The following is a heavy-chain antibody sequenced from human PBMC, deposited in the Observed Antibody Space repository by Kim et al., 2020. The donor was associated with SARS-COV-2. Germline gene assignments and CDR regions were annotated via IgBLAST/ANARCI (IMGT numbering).Heavy chain of an antibody. V-gene: IGHV3-73*01. D-gene: IGHD2-2*01. Sequence: GGSLRLSCAASGFPFSDSAMHWVRQAPGKGLEWVGRIRSTTYSHATASAASVKGRFTISRDDSKNTVYLQMNSLKTEDTATYYCTGQPDCTRPTCYSGIQGYWDQGTLVTVSS. J-gene: IGHJ4*02. CDR1: GFPFSDSA. CDR2: IRSTTYSHAT. CDR3: TGQPDCTRPTCYSGIQGY.